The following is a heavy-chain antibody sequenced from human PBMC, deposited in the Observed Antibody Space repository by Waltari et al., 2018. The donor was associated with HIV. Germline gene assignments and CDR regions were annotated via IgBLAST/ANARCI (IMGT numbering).Heavy chain of an antibody. Sequence: LPLQESGPGLGKPSENMSVTCTVSGASIISSRLYRGWLRQPPGKGLEWIGSIYYSGSTYYNPSLKSRVTISVDTSKNQFSLKLSSVTAADTAVYYCARAPYDSSFPFDYWGQGTLVTVSS. D-gene: IGHD3-22*01. CDR2: IYYSGST. CDR1: GASIISSRLY. J-gene: IGHJ4*02. V-gene: IGHV4-39*07. CDR3: ARAPYDSSFPFDY.